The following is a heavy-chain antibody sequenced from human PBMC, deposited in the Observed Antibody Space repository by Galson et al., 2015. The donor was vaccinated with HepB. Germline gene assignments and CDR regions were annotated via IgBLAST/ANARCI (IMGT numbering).Heavy chain of an antibody. Sequence: SLRLSCAASGFTFSSYSMNWVRQAPGKGLEWVSSISSSSSYIYYADSVKGRFTISRDNAKNSLYLQMNSLRAEDTAVYYCARDFTGIAAAGTFLPGKYTSEYYYYYYGMDVWGQGTTVTVSS. D-gene: IGHD6-13*01. CDR1: GFTFSSYS. CDR2: ISSSSSYI. V-gene: IGHV3-21*01. CDR3: ARDFTGIAAAGTFLPGKYTSEYYYYYYGMDV. J-gene: IGHJ6*02.